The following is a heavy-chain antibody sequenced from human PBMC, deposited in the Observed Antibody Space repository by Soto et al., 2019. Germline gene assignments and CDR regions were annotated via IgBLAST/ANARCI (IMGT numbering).Heavy chain of an antibody. CDR1: GGSVNNDKW. J-gene: IGHJ5*02. V-gene: IGHV4-4*02. D-gene: IGHD3-9*01. CDR2: IHSSGIT. Sequence: QVQLQESGPGLVKPSGTLSLTCAVSGGSVNNDKWWSWVRQPPGKGLEWIGEIHSSGITNYNASPKSRASIFVDKFKNQFSVKLTSVTAADTAVYFCAGQWSAGYGAFDPWGQGTRVTVSS. CDR3: AGQWSAGYGAFDP.